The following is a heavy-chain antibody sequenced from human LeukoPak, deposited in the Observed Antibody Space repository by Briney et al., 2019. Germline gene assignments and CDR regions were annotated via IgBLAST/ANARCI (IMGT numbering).Heavy chain of an antibody. D-gene: IGHD1-14*01. V-gene: IGHV4-34*01. CDR3: ARDLTGYYYGMDV. CDR2: IYYSGST. CDR1: GGSFSGYY. J-gene: IGHJ6*02. Sequence: SETLSLTCAVYGGSFSGYYWGWIRQPPGKGLEWIGSIYYSGSTYYNPSLKSRVTISVDTSKNQFSLKLSSVTAADTAVYYCARDLTGYYYGMDVWGQGTTVTVSS.